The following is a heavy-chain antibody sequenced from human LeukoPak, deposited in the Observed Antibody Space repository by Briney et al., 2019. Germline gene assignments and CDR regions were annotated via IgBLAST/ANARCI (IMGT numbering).Heavy chain of an antibody. D-gene: IGHD3-10*01. CDR1: GFTFGDYA. J-gene: IGHJ4*02. CDR3: AKAKMTGSFMDY. Sequence: TGRSLRLSCAASGFTFGDYAMHWVRQAPGKGLEWVSGISWNSGSIGYADSVKGRFTISRDNAKNSLYLQMSSLRAEDTALYYCAKAKMTGSFMDYWGQGTLVTVSS. V-gene: IGHV3-9*01. CDR2: ISWNSGSI.